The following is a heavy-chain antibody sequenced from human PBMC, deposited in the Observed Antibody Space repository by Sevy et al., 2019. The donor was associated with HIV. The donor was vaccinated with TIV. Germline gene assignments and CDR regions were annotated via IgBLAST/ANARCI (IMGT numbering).Heavy chain of an antibody. CDR1: GFSFSNDA. J-gene: IGHJ4*02. V-gene: IGHV3-23*01. CDR3: AKASTPARETWDY. CDR2: ISNTGGST. D-gene: IGHD2-2*01. Sequence: GGSLRLSCTASGFSFSNDAMSWARQAPGKGLEWVSTISNTGGSTYYADSVKGGFTISRDNSKGTLYLQMNSLRADDTAVYYCAKASTPARETWDYWGQGTLVTVSS.